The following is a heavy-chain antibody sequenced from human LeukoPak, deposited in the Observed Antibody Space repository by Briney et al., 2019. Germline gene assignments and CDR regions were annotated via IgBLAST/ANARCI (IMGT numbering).Heavy chain of an antibody. V-gene: IGHV3-21*01. D-gene: IGHD1-14*01. CDR3: ARDTLRKNWFDP. CDR2: ISSSSSYI. J-gene: IGHJ5*02. Sequence: AGGSLRLSCAASGFTFSSYGMHWVRQAPGKGLEWVSSISSSSSYIYYADSVKGRFTISRDNAKNSLYLQMNSLRAEDTAVYYCARDTLRKNWFDPWGQGTLVTVSS. CDR1: GFTFSSYG.